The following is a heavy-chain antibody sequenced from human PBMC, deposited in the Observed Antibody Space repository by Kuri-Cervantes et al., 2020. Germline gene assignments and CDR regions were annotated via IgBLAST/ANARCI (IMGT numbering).Heavy chain of an antibody. J-gene: IGHJ3*02. Sequence: ESLKISCTVSGGSINNYYWNWIRQPPGKGPEWIGYIYYSGITNYNPSLRGRVAISLDTSKSQVSLKLTSVTAADTAVYYCARQNDSSGYYALAIWGQGTMVTVSS. CDR1: GGSINNYY. V-gene: IGHV4-59*08. D-gene: IGHD3-22*01. CDR3: ARQNDSSGYYALAI. CDR2: IYYSGIT.